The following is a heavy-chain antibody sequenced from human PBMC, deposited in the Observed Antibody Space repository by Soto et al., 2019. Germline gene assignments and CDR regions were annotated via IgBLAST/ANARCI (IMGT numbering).Heavy chain of an antibody. Sequence: PAGSLKLSCAASGVTVSSYGMHWVRQDPGKGLEWVAVISYDGSNKYYADSVKGRFTISRDNSKNTLYLQMNSLRAEDTAVYYCAKGYYDYVWGSYRLGYYGMDVWGQGTTVTVSS. CDR1: GVTVSSYG. CDR3: AKGYYDYVWGSYRLGYYGMDV. J-gene: IGHJ6*02. D-gene: IGHD3-16*02. CDR2: ISYDGSNK. V-gene: IGHV3-30*18.